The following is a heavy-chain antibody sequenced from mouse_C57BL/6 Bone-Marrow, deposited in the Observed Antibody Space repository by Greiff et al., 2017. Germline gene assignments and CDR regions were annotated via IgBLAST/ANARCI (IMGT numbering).Heavy chain of an antibody. CDR1: GYTFTSYW. CDR3: ARDDYYAMDY. Sequence: VKLQQPGAELVKPGASVKLSCKASGYTFTSYWMQWVKQRPGQGLEWIGEIDPSDSYTNYTPKFKGKATLTVDTSSSTAYMQLSSLTSEDAAVYYCARDDYYAMDYWGQGTSVTVSS. CDR2: IDPSDSYT. J-gene: IGHJ4*01. V-gene: IGHV1-50*01.